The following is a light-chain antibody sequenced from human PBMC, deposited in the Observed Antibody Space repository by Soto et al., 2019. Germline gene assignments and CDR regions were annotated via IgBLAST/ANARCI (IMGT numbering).Light chain of an antibody. Sequence: DIQMTQSPSTLSASVGDRVTITCRASQNINRLLAWYQQKPGKAPDLLIHKASTLEPGVPSRFSGSASGTEFTLIISSLQPDDFARYFCLQYNVYPLTFGGGTKVEIK. CDR3: LQYNVYPLT. V-gene: IGKV1-5*03. CDR2: KAS. CDR1: QNINRL. J-gene: IGKJ4*01.